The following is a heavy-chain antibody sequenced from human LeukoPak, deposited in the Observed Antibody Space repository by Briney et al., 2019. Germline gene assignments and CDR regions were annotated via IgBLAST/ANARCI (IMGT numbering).Heavy chain of an antibody. CDR3: ARTVTTRYYYYYYMDV. J-gene: IGHJ6*03. V-gene: IGHV3-66*02. D-gene: IGHD4-11*01. CDR2: IYSGGST. Sequence: GGSLRLSCAASGFTVSSNYMSWVRQAPGKGLEWVSDIYSGGSTYYADSVKGRFTISRDNSKNTLYIQMNSLRAEDTAVYYCARTVTTRYYYYYYMDVWGKGTTVTVSS. CDR1: GFTVSSNY.